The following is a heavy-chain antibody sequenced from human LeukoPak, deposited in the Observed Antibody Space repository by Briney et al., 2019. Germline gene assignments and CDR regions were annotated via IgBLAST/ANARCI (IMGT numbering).Heavy chain of an antibody. V-gene: IGHV4-38-2*02. D-gene: IGHD6-19*01. Sequence: SETLSLTCTVSGYSISSGYYWGWIRQPPGKGLEWIGSIYHSGSTYYNPSLKSRVTISVDKSKNQFSLKLSSVTAADTAVYYCARALYSSGYYYFDYWGQGTLVTVSS. CDR2: IYHSGST. CDR3: ARALYSSGYYYFDY. J-gene: IGHJ4*02. CDR1: GYSISSGYY.